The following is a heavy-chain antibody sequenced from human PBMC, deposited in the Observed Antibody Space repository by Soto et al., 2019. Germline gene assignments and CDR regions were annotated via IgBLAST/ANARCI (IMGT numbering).Heavy chain of an antibody. D-gene: IGHD2-15*01. CDR1: GGMFHSSA. V-gene: IGHV1-69*06. Sequence: SVKVSCKASGGMFHSSAINWVRQAPGQGLEWMGGIIPMYGSAKYAQRFQGRVTITADTSATTAYMEVSSLRSEDTAVYYCARGIATGQLDPWGQGTLVTVSS. CDR3: ARGIATGQLDP. J-gene: IGHJ5*02. CDR2: IIPMYGSA.